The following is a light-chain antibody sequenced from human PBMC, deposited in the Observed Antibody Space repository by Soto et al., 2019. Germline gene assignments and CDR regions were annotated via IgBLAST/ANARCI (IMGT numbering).Light chain of an antibody. V-gene: IGKV3-20*01. CDR1: QSVSTF. CDR3: QQYGSTPRT. CDR2: GAS. Sequence: EIVLTQSPGALSLSPGERVTLSCRASQSVSTFLAWYQQKPGQAPRLLFYGASNRATGSPDRFSGSGSGTDFTLTISRLEPEDLAVYYCQQYGSTPRTFGQGTKVDIK. J-gene: IGKJ1*01.